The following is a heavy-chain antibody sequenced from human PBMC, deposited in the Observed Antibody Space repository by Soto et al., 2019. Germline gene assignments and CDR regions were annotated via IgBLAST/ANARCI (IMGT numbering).Heavy chain of an antibody. CDR2: ISAYNGNT. Sequence: QVQLVQSGAEVKKPGASVKVSCKASGYTFTNFGISWVRQAPGQGLEWMGWISAYNGNTNYAQKXQSXXTXPTDTSTSTAYMEVRSLRFDDTAVYYCARGGTPIAYWGQGTLVTVSS. CDR1: GYTFTNFG. D-gene: IGHD3-16*01. V-gene: IGHV1-18*01. CDR3: ARGGTPIAY. J-gene: IGHJ4*02.